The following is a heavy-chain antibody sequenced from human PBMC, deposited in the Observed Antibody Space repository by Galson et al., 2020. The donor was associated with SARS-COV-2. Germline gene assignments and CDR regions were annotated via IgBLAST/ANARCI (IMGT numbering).Heavy chain of an antibody. CDR3: AREGSSSSGHY. CDR1: GYSISSGYY. V-gene: IGHV4-38-2*02. D-gene: IGHD6-6*01. CDR2: VYHSGES. Sequence: SQTLSLTCDVSGYSISSGYYWGWIRQPPGKGLEWIGGVYHSGESYYNPSLKSRVKVSVDTTNNYFSLRLRSVTAADTAIYYCAREGSSSSGHYWGQGILVTVSS. J-gene: IGHJ4*02.